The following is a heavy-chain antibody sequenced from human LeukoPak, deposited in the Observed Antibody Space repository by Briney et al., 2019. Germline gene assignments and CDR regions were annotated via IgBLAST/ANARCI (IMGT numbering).Heavy chain of an antibody. D-gene: IGHD2-21*02. CDR3: AKDFVVVPGNVNYFDY. Sequence: GGSLRLSCAASGFTFSSYSMNWVRQAPGKGLEWVSAISGSGDNTYYADSVKGRFTVSRDNSKNTLYVQMKSLRAEDTAVYYCAKDFVVVPGNVNYFDYWGQGTLVTVSS. J-gene: IGHJ4*02. CDR1: GFTFSSYS. CDR2: ISGSGDNT. V-gene: IGHV3-23*01.